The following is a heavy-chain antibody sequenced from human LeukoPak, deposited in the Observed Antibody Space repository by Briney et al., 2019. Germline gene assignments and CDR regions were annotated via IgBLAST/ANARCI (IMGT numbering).Heavy chain of an antibody. CDR2: ISGGGGIT. CDR1: GFIFSNYA. D-gene: IGHD3-10*01. J-gene: IGHJ4*02. CDR3: AKDTFSESRYGVLDS. Sequence: GGSLRLSCAASGFIFSNYAMSWVRQAPGKGLEWVSAISGGGGITYYADSVKGRFTISRDNSKNTLYLQMSSLRAEDTAVYYCAKDTFSESRYGVLDSWGQGTLVTVSS. V-gene: IGHV3-23*01.